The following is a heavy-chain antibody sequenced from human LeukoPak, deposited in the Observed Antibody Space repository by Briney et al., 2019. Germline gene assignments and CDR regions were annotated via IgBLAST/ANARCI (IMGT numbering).Heavy chain of an antibody. J-gene: IGHJ4*02. CDR3: AGGGYCGGDCYPSY. CDR1: GGSISSYY. Sequence: SETLSLTCTVSGGSISSYYWSWIRQPPGKGLEWIGYIYYSGSTNYNPSLKSRVTISVDTSKNQFSLKLSSVTAADTAVYYCAGGGYCGGDCYPSYWGQGTLVTVSS. CDR2: IYYSGST. D-gene: IGHD2-21*02. V-gene: IGHV4-59*08.